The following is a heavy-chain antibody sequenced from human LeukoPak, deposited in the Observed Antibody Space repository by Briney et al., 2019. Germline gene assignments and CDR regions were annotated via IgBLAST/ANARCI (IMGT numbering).Heavy chain of an antibody. Sequence: GGSLRLSCEASGFTFGNFGMTWVRQAPGTGLQWASGITGSSTWSYYAASVKGRFTVSRDNSQNTLQLQMNSLRAADTDVYYCARELVSSGTGYFDLWGRGTLVTVSS. CDR3: ARELVSSGTGYFDL. CDR1: GFTFGNFG. D-gene: IGHD3-10*01. CDR2: ITGSSTWS. J-gene: IGHJ2*01. V-gene: IGHV3-23*01.